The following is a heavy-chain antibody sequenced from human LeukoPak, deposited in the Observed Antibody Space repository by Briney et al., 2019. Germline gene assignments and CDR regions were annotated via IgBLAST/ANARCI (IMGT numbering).Heavy chain of an antibody. J-gene: IGHJ6*03. D-gene: IGHD2-15*01. CDR1: GGTFSSYA. CDR3: ARGLPAALKWWFPSPVGNYYYYMDV. CDR2: IIPIFGTA. Sequence: PSVKVSCKASGGTFSSYAIRWVPQAPGQGLEWIGGIIPIFGTANYAQKFQGRVTITADESTSTAYMELSSLRSEDTAVYYCARGLPAALKWWFPSPVGNYYYYMDVWGKGTTVTVSS. V-gene: IGHV1-69*13.